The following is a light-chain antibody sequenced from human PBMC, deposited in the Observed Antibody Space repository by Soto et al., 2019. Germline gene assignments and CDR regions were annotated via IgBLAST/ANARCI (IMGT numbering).Light chain of an antibody. Sequence: DIQMTQSPSSLSASVGDRVTITCRASQSISSYLNWYQQKPGKAPKLLIYAASSLQIVVPSRFSGSGSGTDFTLTISSLQPEDFATYYCQQSYSTPRAFGQGTKVEIK. CDR3: QQSYSTPRA. CDR1: QSISSY. CDR2: AAS. J-gene: IGKJ1*01. V-gene: IGKV1-39*01.